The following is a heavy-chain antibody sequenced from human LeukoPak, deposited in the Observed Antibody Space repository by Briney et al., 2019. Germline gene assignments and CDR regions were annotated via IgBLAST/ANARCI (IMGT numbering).Heavy chain of an antibody. CDR1: GYTFTSYY. CDR2: INPSGGST. J-gene: IGHJ4*02. CDR3: ARGSGITIFGVVISPVFDY. V-gene: IGHV1-46*01. D-gene: IGHD3-3*01. Sequence: ASVKVPCKASGYTFTSYYMHWVRQAPGQGLEWMGIINPSGGSTSYAQKFQGRVTMTRDTSTSTVYMELSSLRSEDAAVYYCARGSGITIFGVVISPVFDYWGQGTLVTVSS.